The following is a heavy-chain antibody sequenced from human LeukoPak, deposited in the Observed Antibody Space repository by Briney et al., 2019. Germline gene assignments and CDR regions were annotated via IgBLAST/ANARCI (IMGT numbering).Heavy chain of an antibody. V-gene: IGHV3-23*01. J-gene: IGHJ4*02. CDR3: AKVGKDSSSWGDYYDSSGFYYFDY. D-gene: IGHD3-22*01. CDR2: ISGSGGST. Sequence: GGSPRLSCAASGFTFSSYAMSWVRQAPGKGLEWVSAISGSGGSTYYADSVKGRFTISRDNSKNTLYLQMNSLRAEDTAVYYCAKVGKDSSSWGDYYDSSGFYYFDYWGQGTLVTVSS. CDR1: GFTFSSYA.